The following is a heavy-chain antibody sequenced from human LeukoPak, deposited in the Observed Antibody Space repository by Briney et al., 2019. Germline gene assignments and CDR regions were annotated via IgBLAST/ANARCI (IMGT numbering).Heavy chain of an antibody. D-gene: IGHD1/OR15-1a*01. Sequence: GGSLRLSCAASGFTFSTFAMHWVRQAPGKGLEWVAVISYHGSNEYYADSVKGRFTISRDNSKNTLYLLMNSLRVEDTAVYYCARVNSNNFDYWGQGTLVTVSS. CDR1: GFTFSTFA. J-gene: IGHJ4*02. V-gene: IGHV3-30-3*01. CDR2: ISYHGSNE. CDR3: ARVNSNNFDY.